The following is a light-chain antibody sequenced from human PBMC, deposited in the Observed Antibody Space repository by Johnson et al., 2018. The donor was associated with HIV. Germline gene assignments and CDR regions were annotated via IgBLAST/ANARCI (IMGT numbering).Light chain of an antibody. CDR2: DNN. Sequence: QSVLTQPPSVSAAPGQKVTISCSGSSSNIGNNYVSWYQQLPGTAPKLLIYDNNKRPSGIPDRFSGSKSGTSATLGITGLQTGDESEYYFGTWDSSLRVGFFGTGTKVTVL. CDR1: SSNIGNNY. V-gene: IGLV1-51*01. J-gene: IGLJ1*01. CDR3: GTWDSSLRVGF.